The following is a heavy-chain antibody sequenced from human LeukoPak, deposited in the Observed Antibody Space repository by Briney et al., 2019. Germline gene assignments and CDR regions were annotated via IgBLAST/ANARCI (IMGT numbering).Heavy chain of an antibody. CDR2: IWYDGSNK. J-gene: IGHJ6*02. V-gene: IGHV3-33*01. D-gene: IGHD3-3*01. CDR1: GFTFSSYG. Sequence: GRSLRLSCAASGFTFSSYGMHWVRQAPGKGLEWVAVIWYDGSNKYYADSVKGRFTISRDNSKNTLYLQMNSLRAEDTAVYYCARDGPGYYDFWSGYSTYGMDVWGQGTTVTVSS. CDR3: ARDGPGYYDFWSGYSTYGMDV.